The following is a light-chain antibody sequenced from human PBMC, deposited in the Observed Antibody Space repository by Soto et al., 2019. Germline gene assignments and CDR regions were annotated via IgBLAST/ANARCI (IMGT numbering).Light chain of an antibody. CDR2: GAS. J-gene: IGKJ1*01. CDR1: QSVSSN. V-gene: IGKV3-15*01. Sequence: ERVMTQSPATLSVSTGERATLSCRASQSVSSNLAWYQQKPGQAPRLLIYGASTRATGVPARFSGSGSGTEFTLTISSLQSEDFAVYYCRQYNNWPRTFGQGTKVDIK. CDR3: RQYNNWPRT.